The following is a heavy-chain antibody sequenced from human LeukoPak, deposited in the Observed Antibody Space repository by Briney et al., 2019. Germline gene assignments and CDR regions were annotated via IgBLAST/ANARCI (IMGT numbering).Heavy chain of an antibody. D-gene: IGHD3-22*01. CDR2: ISGSGGST. V-gene: IGHV3-23*01. CDR1: GFTFSSYA. Sequence: GGSLRLSCAASGFTFSSYAMSWVRQAPGKGLEWASAISGSGGSTYYADSVKGRFTISRDNSKNTLYLQMNSLRAEDTAVYYCAKPHIDSYYYDSSGYFDYWGQGTLVTVSS. CDR3: AKPHIDSYYYDSSGYFDY. J-gene: IGHJ4*02.